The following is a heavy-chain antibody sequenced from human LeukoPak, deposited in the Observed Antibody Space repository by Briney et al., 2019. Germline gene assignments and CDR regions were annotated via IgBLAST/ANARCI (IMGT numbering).Heavy chain of an antibody. V-gene: IGHV4-31*03. CDR3: AREGVTGTTRSGCLDS. CDR2: IYYSGST. D-gene: IGHD1-7*01. Sequence: SETLSLTCTVSGGTISSDGYYWSWIRQHPGKGLEWIGYIYYSGSTYYNPSRMSRVTISVDTSKNQFSLELSSVTSADTAVYYCAREGVTGTTRSGCLDSWGQGTLVTVSS. CDR1: GGTISSDGYY. J-gene: IGHJ5*01.